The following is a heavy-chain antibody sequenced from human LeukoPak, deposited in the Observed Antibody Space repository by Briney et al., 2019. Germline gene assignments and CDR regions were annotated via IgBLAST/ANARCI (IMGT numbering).Heavy chain of an antibody. CDR2: IYTSGST. Sequence: SQTLSLTCTVSGGSISSGSYYWSWIRQPARKGLEWIGRIYTSGSTNYNPSLKSRVTISVDTSKNQFSLKLSSVTAADTAVYYCAREGKAAGFDYWGQGTLVTVSS. CDR1: GGSISSGSYY. J-gene: IGHJ4*02. D-gene: IGHD6-13*01. V-gene: IGHV4-61*02. CDR3: AREGKAAGFDY.